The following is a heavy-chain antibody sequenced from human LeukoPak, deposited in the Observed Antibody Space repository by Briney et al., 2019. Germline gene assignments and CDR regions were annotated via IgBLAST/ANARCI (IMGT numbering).Heavy chain of an antibody. Sequence: PSETLSLTCTVSGGSIISYYWSWIRQPPGKGLEWIGYIYYSGSTNYNPSLKSRVTISVDTSKNQFSLKLSSVTAADTAVYYCARYRDGTGDWGQGTLVTVSS. CDR1: GGSIISYY. J-gene: IGHJ4*02. CDR3: ARYRDGTGD. CDR2: IYYSGST. V-gene: IGHV4-59*01. D-gene: IGHD3-10*01.